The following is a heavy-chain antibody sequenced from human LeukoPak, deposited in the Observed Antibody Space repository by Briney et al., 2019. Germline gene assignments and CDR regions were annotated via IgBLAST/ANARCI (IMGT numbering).Heavy chain of an antibody. V-gene: IGHV4-59*08. CDR3: ARAVSGRFDY. CDR2: IYYSGST. J-gene: IGHJ4*02. Sequence: PSETLSLTCTVSGGAISSYYWSWIRQPPGKGLEWIGYIYYSGSTNYNPSHKSRVTISVDTSKNQFSLRLSSVTAADTAIYSCARAVSGRFDYWGQGTLVTVSS. D-gene: IGHD6-19*01. CDR1: GGAISSYY.